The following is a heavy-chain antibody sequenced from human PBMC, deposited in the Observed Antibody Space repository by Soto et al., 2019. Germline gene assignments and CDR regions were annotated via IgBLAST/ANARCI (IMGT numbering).Heavy chain of an antibody. V-gene: IGHV3-33*01. CDR3: ARDGQGLAPYALDV. Sequence: QVQLVESGGGVAQPGRSLRLSCTVSGFTFSGHAMLWVRQAPGKGLEWVTQIWYDGSNKYYAESVKGRFTISRDNSKNTLYLQMNSLRVEDTAVYYCARDGQGLAPYALDVWGQGTSVTVSS. D-gene: IGHD6-19*01. J-gene: IGHJ6*02. CDR2: IWYDGSNK. CDR1: GFTFSGHA.